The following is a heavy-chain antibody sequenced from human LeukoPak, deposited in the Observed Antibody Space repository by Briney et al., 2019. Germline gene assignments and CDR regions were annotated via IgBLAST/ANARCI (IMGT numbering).Heavy chain of an antibody. CDR3: ARIGRTGTTSGWFDP. Sequence: ASVKVSCKASGYTFTGYYMHWVRQAPGQGLEWMGWINPNSGGTNYAQKFQGRVTITRDTSISTAYMELSRLRSDDTAVYYCARIGRTGTTSGWFDPWGQGTLVTVSS. J-gene: IGHJ5*02. D-gene: IGHD1-7*01. V-gene: IGHV1-2*02. CDR1: GYTFTGYY. CDR2: INPNSGGT.